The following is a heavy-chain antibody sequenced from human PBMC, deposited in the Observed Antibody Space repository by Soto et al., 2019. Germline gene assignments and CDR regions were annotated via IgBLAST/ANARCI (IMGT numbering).Heavy chain of an antibody. V-gene: IGHV3-21*04. CDR2: ISGSGSYI. CDR1: GFNFRIYT. J-gene: IGHJ3*02. D-gene: IGHD1-26*01. CDR3: ARGGRRSGSYADAFDI. Sequence: PGGSLRLSCVGSGFNFRIYTMNWVRQAPGKGLEWVSSISGSGSYIYYADSVEGRFTISRDNAKESVFLQMNSLRAEDTAVYYCARGGRRSGSYADAFDIWGQGTMVTVS.